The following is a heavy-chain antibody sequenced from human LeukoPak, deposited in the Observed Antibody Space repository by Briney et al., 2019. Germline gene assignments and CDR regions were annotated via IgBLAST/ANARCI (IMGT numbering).Heavy chain of an antibody. V-gene: IGHV1-46*01. CDR2: INPSGGST. D-gene: IGHD6-19*01. CDR3: ARDRAIAGTKEDAFDI. Sequence: GASVKVSCKASGYTFTRDYIHSVRQAPGQGLEWLGRINPSGGSTSYAQKFQGRVTMTRDTSTSTVYMELSSLRSEDTAVYYCARDRAIAGTKEDAFDIWGQGTMVTVSS. CDR1: GYTFTRDY. J-gene: IGHJ3*02.